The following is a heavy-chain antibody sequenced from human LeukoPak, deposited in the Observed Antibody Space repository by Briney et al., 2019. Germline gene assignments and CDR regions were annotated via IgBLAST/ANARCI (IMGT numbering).Heavy chain of an antibody. D-gene: IGHD6-6*01. J-gene: IGHJ4*02. CDR1: GFTFSDYY. CDR3: ARVRIAAPPGY. CDR2: ISSSTSYT. Sequence: GGSLRLSCAASGFTFSDYYMSWIRQAPGKGLEWVSYISSSTSYTNYADSVKGRLTISRDNANNSLYLQMNSLRAEDTAVYYCARVRIAAPPGYWGKGTLVTVSS. V-gene: IGHV3-11*06.